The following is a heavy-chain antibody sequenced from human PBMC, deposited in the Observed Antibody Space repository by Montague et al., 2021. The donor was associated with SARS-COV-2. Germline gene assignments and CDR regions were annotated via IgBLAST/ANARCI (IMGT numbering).Heavy chain of an antibody. CDR2: IFYSGST. CDR1: GGSITGSSYY. CDR3: ARFPTSYYYDSKAAPATPDAFDI. J-gene: IGHJ3*02. Sequence: SETLSLTCTVSGGSITGSSYYWAWVRRSPGKGLEWLGSIFYSGSTYDNPSLKSRVTMSLDTSKNQFSLKLSSVTAADAAVYYCARFPTSYYYDSKAAPATPDAFDIWGQGTMATVSS. V-gene: IGHV4-39*01. D-gene: IGHD3-22*01.